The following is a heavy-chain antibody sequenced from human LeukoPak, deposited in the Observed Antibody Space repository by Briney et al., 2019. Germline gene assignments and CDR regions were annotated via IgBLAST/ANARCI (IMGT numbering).Heavy chain of an antibody. J-gene: IGHJ4*02. V-gene: IGHV4-59*01. CDR2: IYYSGST. D-gene: IGHD3-22*01. CDR1: GGSFSGYY. Sequence: SETLSLTCAVYGGSFSGYYWSWIRQPPGKGLEWIGYIYYSGSTNYNPSLKSRVTISVDTSKNQFSLRLSSVTAADTAVYYCARAFDSSGYLVPLDYWGQGTLVTVSS. CDR3: ARAFDSSGYLVPLDY.